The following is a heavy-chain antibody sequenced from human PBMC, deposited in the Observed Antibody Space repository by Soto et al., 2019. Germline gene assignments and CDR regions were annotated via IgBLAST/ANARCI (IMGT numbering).Heavy chain of an antibody. CDR3: AHRVGLQGNWNGGYFDF. V-gene: IGHV2-5*02. CDR2: IYWDDEK. J-gene: IGHJ4*02. CDR1: GFSLSTGGVG. D-gene: IGHD1-1*01. Sequence: QITLKESGPTRVRPTQTLTLTCTFSGFSLSTGGVGVGWIRQPPGKALERLALIYWDDEKRYSPSLKSRLTITKDTSGDQVVLTMTNMDPVDTATYYCAHRVGLQGNWNGGYFDFWGQGALVTVSS.